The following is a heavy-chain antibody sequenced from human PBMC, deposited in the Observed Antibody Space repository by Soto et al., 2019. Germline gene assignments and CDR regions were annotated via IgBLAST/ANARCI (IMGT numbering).Heavy chain of an antibody. Sequence: GGSLRLSCAASGFTFSNAWMSWVRQAPGKGLEWVGRIKSKTDGGTTDYAAPVKGRFTISRDDSKNTLYLQMNSLKTEDPAVYYCTTGPHYDFWSGYDYWGQGTLVTVSS. J-gene: IGHJ4*02. CDR1: GFTFSNAW. CDR2: IKSKTDGGTT. CDR3: TTGPHYDFWSGYDY. V-gene: IGHV3-15*01. D-gene: IGHD3-3*01.